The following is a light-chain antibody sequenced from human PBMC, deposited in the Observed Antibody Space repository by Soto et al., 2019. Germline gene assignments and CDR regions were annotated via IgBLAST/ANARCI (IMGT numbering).Light chain of an antibody. CDR1: QDISDY. J-gene: IGKJ1*01. CDR3: QQSSSSPTWT. CDR2: ATS. Sequence: DIQMTQSPSSLSASVGDRVTITCQASQDISDYLNWYHQKPGKAPNLLIYATSILQSGVPSRFSGSGSGTDFTLTISGLQPEDFATYYCQQSSSSPTWTFGQGTKVEIK. V-gene: IGKV1-39*01.